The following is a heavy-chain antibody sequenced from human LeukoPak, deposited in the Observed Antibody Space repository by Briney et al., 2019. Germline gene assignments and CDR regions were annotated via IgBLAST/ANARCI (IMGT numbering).Heavy chain of an antibody. D-gene: IGHD3-10*01. CDR2: ISGSGGNT. J-gene: IGHJ5*02. CDR1: GFTFTNAW. V-gene: IGHV3-23*01. CDR3: AKGPAMVRGTFDP. Sequence: GGSLRLSCVASGFTFTNAWMSWVRQAPGKGLEWVSSISGSGGNTYYADSVKGRFTISRDYSKNTLYLQMNSLRTEETAVYYCAKGPAMVRGTFDPWGQGTLVTVSS.